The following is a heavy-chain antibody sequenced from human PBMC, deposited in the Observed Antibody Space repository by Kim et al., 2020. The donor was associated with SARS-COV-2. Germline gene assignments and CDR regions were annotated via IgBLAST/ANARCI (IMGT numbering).Heavy chain of an antibody. CDR1: GYTFTSYG. Sequence: ASVKVSCKASGYTFTSYGISWVRQAPGQGLEWMGWISAYNGNTNYAQKLQGRVTMTTDTSTSTAYMELRSLRSDDTAVYYCARSPYSSGWSPYYYYYGMDVWGQGTTVTVSS. J-gene: IGHJ6*02. D-gene: IGHD6-19*01. CDR2: ISAYNGNT. V-gene: IGHV1-18*01. CDR3: ARSPYSSGWSPYYYYYGMDV.